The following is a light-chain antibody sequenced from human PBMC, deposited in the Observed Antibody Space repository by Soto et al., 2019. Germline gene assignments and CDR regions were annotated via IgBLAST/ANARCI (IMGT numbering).Light chain of an antibody. CDR2: AAS. Sequence: IQLTQSPSFLPASLGDRVTITSRATQGIGSYLAWYQETPGKAPRLXIYAASSLQSGVPSRFSGSGSGTDFTLTISSLQPDDFATYYCQHCYSYSGAFGPGTKVDIK. J-gene: IGKJ1*01. CDR1: QGIGSY. V-gene: IGKV1-9*01. CDR3: QHCYSYSGA.